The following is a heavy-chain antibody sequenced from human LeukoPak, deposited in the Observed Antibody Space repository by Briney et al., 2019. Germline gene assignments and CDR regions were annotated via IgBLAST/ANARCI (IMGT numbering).Heavy chain of an antibody. D-gene: IGHD2-15*01. V-gene: IGHV4-61*01. CDR1: GGSVSSGSYY. CDR3: ARGGYCSGGSCYPTYDY. CDR2: IYYSGST. J-gene: IGHJ4*02. Sequence: SETLSLTCTVSGGSVSSGSYYWSWIRQPPGKGLEWIGYIYYSGSTNYNPSLKSRVTISVDTSKNQFSLKLSSATAADTAVYYCARGGYCSGGSCYPTYDYWGQGTLVTVSS.